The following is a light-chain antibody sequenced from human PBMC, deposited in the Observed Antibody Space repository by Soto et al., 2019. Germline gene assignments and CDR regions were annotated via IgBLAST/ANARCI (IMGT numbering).Light chain of an antibody. CDR3: QQYGSFPRT. J-gene: IGKJ1*01. CDR2: GAS. Sequence: EIVLTQSPGTLSLSPGERATLSCRASQSVRSSYLAWYQQKPGQAPRLLFHGASSRAAGIPDRFSGSGSGTDFTLTISRLEPEDFAVYYCQQYGSFPRTFVPGTKVDI. CDR1: QSVRSSY. V-gene: IGKV3-20*01.